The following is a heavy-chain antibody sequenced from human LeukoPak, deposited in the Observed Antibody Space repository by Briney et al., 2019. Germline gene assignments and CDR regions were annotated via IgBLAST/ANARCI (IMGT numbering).Heavy chain of an antibody. V-gene: IGHV4-59*01. CDR1: GGSISSFY. J-gene: IGHJ4*02. CDR3: ARENYFDY. Sequence: SGTLSLTCTVSGGSISSFYWGWIRQPPGKRLEWIGYIYYSGSTNYNPSLKSRVTISVDTSKNQFSLKLSSVTAADTAVYYCARENYFDYWGQGTLVTVSS. CDR2: IYYSGST.